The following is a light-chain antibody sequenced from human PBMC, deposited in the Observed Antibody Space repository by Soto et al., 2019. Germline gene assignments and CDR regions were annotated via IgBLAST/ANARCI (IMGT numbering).Light chain of an antibody. V-gene: IGKV3-15*01. CDR1: QSVSSN. CDR2: GAS. Sequence: EIVMTQSPATLSVSPGERATLSCRASQSVSSNLAWYQQKPGQAPRLLIYGASTRATGIPARFSGSGSGKECTLTISSLQSEDLAIYYCQQYNNWPPYSFGQGTKLEIK. CDR3: QQYNNWPPYS. J-gene: IGKJ2*01.